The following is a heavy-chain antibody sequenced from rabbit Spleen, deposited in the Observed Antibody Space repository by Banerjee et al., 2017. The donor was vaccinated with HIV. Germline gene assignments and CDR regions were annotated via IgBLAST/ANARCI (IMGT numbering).Heavy chain of an antibody. CDR2: IYTANGKT. D-gene: IGHD8-1*01. CDR1: GFDFSSSYD. V-gene: IGHV1S45*01. CDR3: ARDAGTGDYIDVYFSL. Sequence: QEQLVESGGGLVKPGASLTLTCTASGFDFSSSYDMCWVRQAPGKGLEWIGCIYTANGKTYYASWAKGRFTISKSSSTTVTLQMTSLTAADTATYFCARDAGTGDYIDVYFSLWGQGTLVTVS. J-gene: IGHJ4*01.